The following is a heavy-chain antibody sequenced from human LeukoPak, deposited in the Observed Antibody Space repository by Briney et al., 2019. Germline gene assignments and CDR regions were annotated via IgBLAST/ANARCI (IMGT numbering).Heavy chain of an antibody. CDR3: ARAPKDYYYYYMDV. V-gene: IGHV4-39*07. CDR2: IYYSGST. Sequence: KASETLSLTCTVSGGSISSYYWGWIRQPPGEGLEWIGSIYYSGSTYYNSSLKSRVTISVDTSKNQFSLKLSSVTAADTAVYYCARAPKDYYYYYMDVWGKGTTVTVSS. CDR1: GGSISSYY. J-gene: IGHJ6*03.